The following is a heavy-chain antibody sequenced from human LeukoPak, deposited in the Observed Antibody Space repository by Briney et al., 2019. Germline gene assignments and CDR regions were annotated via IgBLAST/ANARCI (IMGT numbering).Heavy chain of an antibody. CDR1: GFTFSSYW. CDR3: ATRRGDY. D-gene: IGHD3-10*01. CDR2: IKEDGSEK. J-gene: IGHJ4*02. Sequence: VGSLRLSCAASGFTFSSYWMTWVRQAPGRGLEWVANIKEDGSEKFNVDSVRGRFTISRDNAKNSLYLQMNSLRAEDTAIYYCATRRGDYWGQGTLVTVSS. V-gene: IGHV3-7*01.